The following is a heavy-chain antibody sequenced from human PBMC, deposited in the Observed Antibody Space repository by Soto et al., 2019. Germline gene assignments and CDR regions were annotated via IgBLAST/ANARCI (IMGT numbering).Heavy chain of an antibody. Sequence: PSETLSLTCTVSGDSITSNSYYWSWIRQPQGKGLEWIGEIIHSVSTNYNPSLKSRVTISVDTSKNQFSLKLSSVTAADTAVYYCARPGYYGSGSQSPRFDYWGQGTLVTVSS. V-gene: IGHV4-39*07. CDR1: GDSITSNSYY. CDR2: IIHSVST. CDR3: ARPGYYGSGSQSPRFDY. D-gene: IGHD3-10*01. J-gene: IGHJ4*02.